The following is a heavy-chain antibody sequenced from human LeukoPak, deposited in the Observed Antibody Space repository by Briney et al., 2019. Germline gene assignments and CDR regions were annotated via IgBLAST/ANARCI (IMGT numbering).Heavy chain of an antibody. CDR3: AKDRGDVRFLGSLYAFDI. D-gene: IGHD3-3*01. V-gene: IGHV3-23*01. CDR2: ISGSGGRT. Sequence: PGGSLRLSCAASGFTFNTYWMTWVRQAPGKGLEWVSTISGSGGRTYYADSVKGRITISRDNSKNTLYLQMNSLRAEDTAVYYCAKDRGDVRFLGSLYAFDIWGQGTMVTVSS. CDR1: GFTFNTYW. J-gene: IGHJ3*02.